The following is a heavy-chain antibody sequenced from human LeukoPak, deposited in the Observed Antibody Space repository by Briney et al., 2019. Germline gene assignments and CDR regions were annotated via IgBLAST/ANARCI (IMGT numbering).Heavy chain of an antibody. CDR3: ARDLGRSGSYSSHGDGFDY. V-gene: IGHV3-48*03. CDR2: ISSSGSTI. Sequence: RSGGSLRLSCAASGFTFSSYEMNWVRQAPGKGLEWVSHISSSGSTIYYADSVKGRFTISRDNAKNSLYLQMNSLRAEDTAVYYCARDLGRSGSYSSHGDGFDYWGQGTLVTVSS. D-gene: IGHD3-10*01. J-gene: IGHJ4*02. CDR1: GFTFSSYE.